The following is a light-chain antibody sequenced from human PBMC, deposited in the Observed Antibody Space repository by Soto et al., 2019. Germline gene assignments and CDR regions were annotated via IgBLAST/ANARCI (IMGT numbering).Light chain of an antibody. CDR1: RSISSN. J-gene: IGKJ2*01. CDR2: AAS. V-gene: IGKV1-39*01. CDR3: QQSYSIPYT. Sequence: DMQMTQSPSSLSASVGDRVTITCRASRSISSNLNWYQQKAGKAPKLLIYAASSLQSGVPSRFSGSGSGTDFTLTISSLQPEDFATYYCQQSYSIPYTFGQGTKLEIK.